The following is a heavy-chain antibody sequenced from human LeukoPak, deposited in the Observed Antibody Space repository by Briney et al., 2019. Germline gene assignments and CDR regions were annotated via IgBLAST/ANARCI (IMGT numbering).Heavy chain of an antibody. Sequence: GRSLRLSCAASGFTFSSYGMHWVRQAPGKGLEWVAVIWYDGSNKYYADSVKGRFTISRDNSKNTLYLQMNSLRAEDTAVYYCARGGPYYYGSGSYSWIPYYFDYWGQGTLVTVSS. D-gene: IGHD3-10*01. CDR1: GFTFSSYG. CDR3: ARGGPYYYGSGSYSWIPYYFDY. CDR2: IWYDGSNK. V-gene: IGHV3-33*01. J-gene: IGHJ4*02.